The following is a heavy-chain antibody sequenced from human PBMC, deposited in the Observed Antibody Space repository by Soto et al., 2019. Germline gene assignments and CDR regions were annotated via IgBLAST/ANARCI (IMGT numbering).Heavy chain of an antibody. CDR2: TNPNSGNT. J-gene: IGHJ6*03. V-gene: IGHV1-8*01. CDR1: GYTFTGYD. CDR3: ARGGHYDFWSGILGYMDV. Sequence: ASVKVSCKTSGYTFTGYDINWVRQATGQGLEWMGWTNPNSGNTGYAPKFQGRVTMTRNTSISTAYMELSSLRSEDTAVYYCARGGHYDFWSGILGYMDVWGKGTTVTVSS. D-gene: IGHD3-3*01.